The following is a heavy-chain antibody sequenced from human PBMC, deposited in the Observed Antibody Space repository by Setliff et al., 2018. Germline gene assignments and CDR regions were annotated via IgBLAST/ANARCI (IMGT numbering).Heavy chain of an antibody. Sequence: ASVKVSCKTSGGTFNSYGIDWVRQAPGQGLEWMGGFDPEDGETIYAQKFQGRVTITRDTSASTAYMELSSLRSEDTAVYYCATSSKPYYYYYYMDVWGKGTTVTVSS. V-gene: IGHV1-69*10. D-gene: IGHD2-2*01. CDR2: FDPEDGET. CDR1: GGTFNSYG. J-gene: IGHJ6*03. CDR3: ATSSKPYYYYYYMDV.